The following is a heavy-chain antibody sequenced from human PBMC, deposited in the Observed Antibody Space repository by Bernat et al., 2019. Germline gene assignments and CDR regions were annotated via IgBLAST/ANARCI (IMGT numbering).Heavy chain of an antibody. CDR1: GFTFSSYA. Sequence: QVQLVESGGGVVQPGRSLRLSCAASGFTFSSYAMHWVRQAPGKGLEWVAVISYDGSNKYYADSVKDRFTISRDNSKNTLYLQMNSLRAEDTAVYYCARDKTGPERFGDPVTPHYYYYYGMDVWGQGTTVTVSS. CDR2: ISYDGSNK. J-gene: IGHJ6*02. V-gene: IGHV3-30-3*01. D-gene: IGHD3-10*01. CDR3: ARDKTGPERFGDPVTPHYYYYYGMDV.